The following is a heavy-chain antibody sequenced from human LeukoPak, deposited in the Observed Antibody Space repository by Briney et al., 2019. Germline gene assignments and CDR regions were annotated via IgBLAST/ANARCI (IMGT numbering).Heavy chain of an antibody. CDR1: GYTFTNYA. J-gene: IGHJ4*02. V-gene: IGHV1-3*01. Sequence: GASVKVSCKASGYTFTNYAIHWLRQAPGQRLEWMGWINAGDGDTKYSQEFQGRLTIVRDTSANTAYMELSSLRSEDTAVYYCARPNHGYGYWGQGTLVTVSS. D-gene: IGHD5-18*01. CDR3: ARPNHGYGY. CDR2: INAGDGDT.